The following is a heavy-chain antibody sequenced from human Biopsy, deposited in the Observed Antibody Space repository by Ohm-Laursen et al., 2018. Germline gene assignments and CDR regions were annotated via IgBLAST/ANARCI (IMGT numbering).Heavy chain of an antibody. V-gene: IGHV4-61*08. Sequence: SETLSLTFTVSGGSIGGSGDYWSWIRQPPGKGLEWIGYISDTGTTNYNPSLRGRVAMSVDTSKDQFSLQLTSVTAADTAMFFCARLFRLDDYWNDDPPDGFDVWGQGTMVTVSS. CDR1: GGSIGGSGDY. D-gene: IGHD3-3*01. J-gene: IGHJ3*01. CDR3: ARLFRLDDYWNDDPPDGFDV. CDR2: ISDTGTT.